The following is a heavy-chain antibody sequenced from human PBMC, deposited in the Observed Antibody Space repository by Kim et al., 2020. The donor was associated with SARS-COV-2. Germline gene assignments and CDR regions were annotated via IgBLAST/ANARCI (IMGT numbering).Heavy chain of an antibody. CDR1: GYTFTSYD. V-gene: IGHV1-8*01. J-gene: IGHJ6*03. Sequence: ASVKVSCKASGYTFTSYDINWVRQATGQGLEWMGWMNPNSGNTGYAQKFQGRVTMTRNTSISTAYMELSSLRSEDTAVYYCARGAGRGGDFWSGYYTFLYYYYYYMDVWGKGTTVTVSS. CDR3: ARGAGRGGDFWSGYYTFLYYYYYYMDV. CDR2: MNPNSGNT. D-gene: IGHD3-3*01.